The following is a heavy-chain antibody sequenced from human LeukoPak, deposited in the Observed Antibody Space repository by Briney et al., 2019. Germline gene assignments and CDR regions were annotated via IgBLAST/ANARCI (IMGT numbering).Heavy chain of an antibody. V-gene: IGHV3-13*01. CDR2: IGTAGDT. CDR3: ARDDRNYYGSGSYYPKVYYYGMDV. D-gene: IGHD3-10*01. Sequence: GGSLRLSCAASGFTFSSYDMHWVRQATGKGLEWVSAIGTAGDTYYPGSVKGRFTISRENAKNSLYLQMNSLRAEDTAVYYCARDDRNYYGSGSYYPKVYYYGMDVWGQGTTVTVSS. CDR1: GFTFSSYD. J-gene: IGHJ6*02.